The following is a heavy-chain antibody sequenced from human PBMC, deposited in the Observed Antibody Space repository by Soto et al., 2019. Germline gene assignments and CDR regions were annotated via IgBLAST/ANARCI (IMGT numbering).Heavy chain of an antibody. Sequence: EVQLVETGGGLIQPGGSLRLSCAASGLTVSTSYMNWVRQAPGKGLEWVSVIYAGGNTYYADSVKGRFTISRDNSKNTLYLQINSLRAEDTSVYYCARDCTPGTFGGNSGWYFDLWGRVTLVTVSS. V-gene: IGHV3-53*02. CDR1: GLTVSTSY. D-gene: IGHD2-21*02. J-gene: IGHJ2*01. CDR2: IYAGGNT. CDR3: ARDCTPGTFGGNSGWYFDL.